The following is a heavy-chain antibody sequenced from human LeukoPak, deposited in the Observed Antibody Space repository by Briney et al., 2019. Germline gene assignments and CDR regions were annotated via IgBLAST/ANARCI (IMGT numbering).Heavy chain of an antibody. J-gene: IGHJ4*02. CDR3: AKDPSATKGRDY. CDR1: GFTFSSYA. CDR2: ISGSGGST. D-gene: IGHD2-15*01. Sequence: GGSLRLSCAASGFTFSSYAMSWVRQAPGKGLAWVSAISGSGGSTYYADSVKGRFTISRDNSKNTLYLQMNSLRAEDTAVYYCAKDPSATKGRDYWGQGTLVTVSS. V-gene: IGHV3-23*01.